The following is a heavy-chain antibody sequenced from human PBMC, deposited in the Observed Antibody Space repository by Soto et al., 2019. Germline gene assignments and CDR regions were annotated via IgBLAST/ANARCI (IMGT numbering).Heavy chain of an antibody. D-gene: IGHD3-3*01. V-gene: IGHV3-23*01. CDR3: AKELLTDYDFWSGYPSDYYYGMDV. CDR1: GFTFSSYA. Sequence: EVQLLESGGGLVQPGGSLRLSCAASGFTFSSYAMSWVRQAPGKGLEWVSAISGSGGSTYYADSVKGRFTISRDNSKNTLYLQMNSLRAEDTAVYYCAKELLTDYDFWSGYPSDYYYGMDVWGQGTTVTVSS. J-gene: IGHJ6*02. CDR2: ISGSGGST.